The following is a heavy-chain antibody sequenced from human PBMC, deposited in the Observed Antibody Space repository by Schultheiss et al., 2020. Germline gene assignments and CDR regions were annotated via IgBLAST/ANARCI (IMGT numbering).Heavy chain of an antibody. CDR2: ISYDGSNK. CDR1: GFTFSSYG. Sequence: GGSLRLSCAASGFTFSSYGMHWVRQAPGKGLEWVAVISYDGSNKYYADSVKGRFTISRDNAKNSLYLEMNSLRPEDTAVYYCARGSPLPGIAGAGVYWGQGTLVNVSS. D-gene: IGHD6-13*01. V-gene: IGHV3-30*03. CDR3: ARGSPLPGIAGAGVY. J-gene: IGHJ4*02.